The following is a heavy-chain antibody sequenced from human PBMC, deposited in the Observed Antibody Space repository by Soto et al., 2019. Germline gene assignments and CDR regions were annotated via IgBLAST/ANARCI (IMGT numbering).Heavy chain of an antibody. CDR1: GFTFSTYL. J-gene: IGHJ3*02. V-gene: IGHV3-21*06. D-gene: IGHD3-9*01. Sequence: VQLVESGGGLVTPGGSLRLSCAASGFTFSTYLMNWVRQAPGKGLEWVSSIKSDSSPLYYADSVKGRFTISRDNAKNSLHLQMNSLRVEDTATYFCAREPMTGSQSGAFDIWGQGTMVTVSS. CDR2: IKSDSSPL. CDR3: AREPMTGSQSGAFDI.